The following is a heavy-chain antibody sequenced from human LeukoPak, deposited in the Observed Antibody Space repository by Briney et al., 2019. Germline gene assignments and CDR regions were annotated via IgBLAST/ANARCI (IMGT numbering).Heavy chain of an antibody. CDR2: ISNSGGT. V-gene: IGHV4-59*08. CDR3: ARQHYCSTTSCFASGFDP. Sequence: SETLSLTCTVSGGSIGIYYWNWIRQPPGKGLEWIGYISNSGGTVYNPSLKSRVTISVDKSKNQVSLKLSSVTAADTAVYYCARQHYCSTTSCFASGFDPWGQGTLVTVSS. CDR1: GGSIGIYY. D-gene: IGHD2-2*01. J-gene: IGHJ5*02.